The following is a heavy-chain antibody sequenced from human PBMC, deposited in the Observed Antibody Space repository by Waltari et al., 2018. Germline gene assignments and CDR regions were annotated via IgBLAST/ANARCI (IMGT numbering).Heavy chain of an antibody. CDR3: ATPFGLGDYGLWDS. D-gene: IGHD4-17*01. Sequence: QVQLQESGPRLVKPSETLSLTCVVSGYSISSGHYWGWVRQPPGKGLEWIGTFFHGGNTYYNPSLKSRVTISVDMSKNQVSLELTSVTAADTAVYYCATPFGLGDYGLWDSWGQGIPVTVSS. CDR2: FFHGGNT. V-gene: IGHV4-38-2*01. CDR1: GYSISSGHY. J-gene: IGHJ5*01.